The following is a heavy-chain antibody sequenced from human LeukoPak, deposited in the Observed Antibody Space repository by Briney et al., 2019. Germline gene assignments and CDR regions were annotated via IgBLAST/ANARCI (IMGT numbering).Heavy chain of an antibody. CDR2: INHSGST. D-gene: IGHD4/OR15-4a*01. V-gene: IGHV4-34*01. J-gene: IGHJ4*02. CDR3: ARSVANYGSDYFDY. Sequence: SETLSLTCAVYGGSFSGYYWSWIRQPPGKGLEWIGEINHSGSTNYNPSLKSRVTISVDTSKNQFSLKLSSVTAADTAVYYCARSVANYGSDYFDYWGQGTLVTVSS. CDR1: GGSFSGYY.